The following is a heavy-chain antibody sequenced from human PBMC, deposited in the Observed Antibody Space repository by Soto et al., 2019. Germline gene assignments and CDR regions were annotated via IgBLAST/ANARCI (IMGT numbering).Heavy chain of an antibody. CDR3: ARDRYFDWLLPRAFDY. Sequence: ASVKVSCKASGYTFTSYAMHWVRQAPGQRLEWMGWINAGNGNTKYSQKFQGRVTITRDTSASTAYMELSSLRSEDTAVYYCARDRYFDWLLPRAFDYWGQGTLVTVSS. V-gene: IGHV1-3*01. CDR2: INAGNGNT. D-gene: IGHD3-9*01. CDR1: GYTFTSYA. J-gene: IGHJ4*02.